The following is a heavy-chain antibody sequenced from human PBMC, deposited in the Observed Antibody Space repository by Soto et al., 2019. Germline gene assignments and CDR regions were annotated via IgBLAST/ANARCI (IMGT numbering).Heavy chain of an antibody. CDR2: ISGSGGSI. Sequence: EVQLLESGGGLVQPGGSLRVSCAVSGFTFSSYAMSWVRQAPGKGLEWVSAISGSGGSIYYADSVKGRFTISRDNSKNTLYLQMNSLRAEDTAVYYCTKDSGRDHYDSSVYYHDYWGQGTLVTVSS. V-gene: IGHV3-23*01. J-gene: IGHJ4*02. D-gene: IGHD3-22*01. CDR3: TKDSGRDHYDSSVYYHDY. CDR1: GFTFSSYA.